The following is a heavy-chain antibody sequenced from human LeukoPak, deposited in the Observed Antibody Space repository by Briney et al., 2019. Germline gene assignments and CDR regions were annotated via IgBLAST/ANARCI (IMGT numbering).Heavy chain of an antibody. CDR2: IWYDGSNR. CDR3: AADSSGPYDY. J-gene: IGHJ4*02. CDR1: GFTFSSYG. V-gene: IGHV3-33*03. D-gene: IGHD3-22*01. Sequence: PGGSLRLSCAASGFTFSSYGMHWVRQAPGKGLEWVAVIWYDGSNRYYADSVKGRFTISRDNSKNTLYLQMNSLRAEDTAVYYCAADSSGPYDYWGQGTLVTVSS.